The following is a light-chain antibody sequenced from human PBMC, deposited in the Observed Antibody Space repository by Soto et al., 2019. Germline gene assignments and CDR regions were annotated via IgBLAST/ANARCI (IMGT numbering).Light chain of an antibody. J-gene: IGLJ1*01. V-gene: IGLV2-14*01. CDR2: DVT. CDR1: SSDVGGYNF. CDR3: CSYAGRDTLYV. Sequence: QSVLTQPASVSGSPGQSITISCTGTSSDVGGYNFVSWYQQHPDKAPKLMIYDVTNRPSGVSNRFSGSKSGNTASLTISGLQAEDEADYYCCSYAGRDTLYVFGSGTKVTVL.